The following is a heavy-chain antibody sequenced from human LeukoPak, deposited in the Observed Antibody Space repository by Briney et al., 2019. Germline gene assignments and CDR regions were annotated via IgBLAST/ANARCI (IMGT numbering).Heavy chain of an antibody. Sequence: PGGSLRLSCAASGFTFSSYAMSWVRQAPGKGLEWVSAISGSGGSTYYADSVKGRFTISRDNSKNTLYLQMNSLRAEDTAVYYCAIEAGYSYGIPYYMDVWGKGTTVTVSS. CDR3: AIEAGYSYGIPYYMDV. CDR2: ISGSGGST. CDR1: GFTFSSYA. V-gene: IGHV3-23*01. J-gene: IGHJ6*03. D-gene: IGHD5-18*01.